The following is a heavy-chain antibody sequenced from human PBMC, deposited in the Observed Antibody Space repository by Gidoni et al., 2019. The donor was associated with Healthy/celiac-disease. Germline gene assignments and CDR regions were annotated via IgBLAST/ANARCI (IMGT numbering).Heavy chain of an antibody. J-gene: IGHJ4*02. CDR3: AKSQGSGSYKVDFDY. CDR1: GFTFSSYA. Sequence: ELQLLESGGGLVQPGGSLRLSCAASGFTFSSYAMSWVRQAPGTGLEWVSAISGSGGSTYYADSVKGRFTISRDNSKNTLYLQMNSLRAEDTAVYYCAKSQGSGSYKVDFDYWGQGTLVTVSS. D-gene: IGHD3-10*01. V-gene: IGHV3-23*01. CDR2: ISGSGGST.